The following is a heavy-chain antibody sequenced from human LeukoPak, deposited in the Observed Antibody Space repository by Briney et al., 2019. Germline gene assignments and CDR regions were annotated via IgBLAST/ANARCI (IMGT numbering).Heavy chain of an antibody. V-gene: IGHV1-69*04. CDR1: GGTFSSYA. CDR2: IIPIFGIA. CDR3: AGVVVAATYYYYYGMDV. J-gene: IGHJ6*02. Sequence: SVKVSCKASGGTFSSYAISWARQAPGRGLEWMGRIIPIFGIANYAQKFQGRVTITADKSTSTAYMELSSLRSEDTAVYYCAGVVVAATYYYYYGMDVWGQGTTVTVSS. D-gene: IGHD2-15*01.